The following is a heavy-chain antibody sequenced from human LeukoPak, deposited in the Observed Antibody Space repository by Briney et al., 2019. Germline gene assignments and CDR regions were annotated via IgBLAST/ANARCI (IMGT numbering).Heavy chain of an antibody. D-gene: IGHD2-21*02. V-gene: IGHV3-74*01. CDR1: GFTFSGYW. CDR2: INTDESST. Sequence: GGSLRLSCAASGFTFSGYWMHWVRQAPGKGLVWISCINTDESSTDYADSVRGRFTISRDNAKNTLYLQMNSLRAEDTAVYYCARAASSTRVTYMDVWGKGTTVTVSS. J-gene: IGHJ6*03. CDR3: ARAASSTRVTYMDV.